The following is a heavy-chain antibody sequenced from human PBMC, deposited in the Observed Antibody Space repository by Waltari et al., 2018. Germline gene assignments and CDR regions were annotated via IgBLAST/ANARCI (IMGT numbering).Heavy chain of an antibody. J-gene: IGHJ4*02. CDR1: GGPFSGYY. V-gene: IGHV4-34*01. Sequence: QVQLQQWGAGLLKPSETLSLTCAVYGGPFSGYYWSWIRQPPGKGLEWIGEINHSGSTNYNPSLKSRVTISVDTSKNQFSLKLSSVTAADTAVYYCARHGAPPYGDYYLDYWGQGTLVTVSS. D-gene: IGHD4-17*01. CDR3: ARHGAPPYGDYYLDY. CDR2: INHSGST.